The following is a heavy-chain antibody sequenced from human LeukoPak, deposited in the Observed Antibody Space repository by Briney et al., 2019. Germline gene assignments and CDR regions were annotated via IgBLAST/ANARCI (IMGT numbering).Heavy chain of an antibody. CDR3: ARVVAYYDSSGYYPSWFDP. J-gene: IGHJ5*02. V-gene: IGHV3-11*01. CDR1: GFTFSDYY. CDR2: ISSSGSII. D-gene: IGHD3-22*01. Sequence: GGSLRLSCAASGFTFSDYYMSWIRQAPGKGLEWVSYISSSGSIIYYADSVKGRFTISRDNAKNSLYLQMNSLRAEDTAVYYCARVVAYYDSSGYYPSWFDPWGQGTLVTVSS.